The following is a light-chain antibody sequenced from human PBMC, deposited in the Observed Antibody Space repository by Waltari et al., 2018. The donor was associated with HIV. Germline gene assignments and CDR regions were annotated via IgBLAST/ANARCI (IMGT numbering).Light chain of an antibody. CDR1: ALSKKF. J-gene: IGLJ3*02. CDR2: KDT. CDR3: QSVDSTDTLEV. V-gene: IGLV3-25*03. Sequence: SYELTQPPSLSVFPGQTARITCSGDALSKKFAFWYQQKPGQAPALVIYKDTERPSEIPERFSGSSSGTTVTLTISGVQAEDEADYYCQSVDSTDTLEVFGGGTKLTVL.